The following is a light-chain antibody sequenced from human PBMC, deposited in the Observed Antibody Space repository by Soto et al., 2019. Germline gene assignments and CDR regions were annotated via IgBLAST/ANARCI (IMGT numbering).Light chain of an antibody. CDR2: DDT. CDR1: SSDVGGYIY. V-gene: IGLV2-14*03. CDR3: ISFTSSKTLL. Sequence: QSVMTQPASVSGSPGQSITISCTGYSSDVGGYIYVSWHQQHPGTAPKLMIYDDTIRPSGVSHRFSGSKSCNTASLTISNLQAEDASDYYCISFTSSKTLLFGGGTKVTVL. J-gene: IGLJ2*01.